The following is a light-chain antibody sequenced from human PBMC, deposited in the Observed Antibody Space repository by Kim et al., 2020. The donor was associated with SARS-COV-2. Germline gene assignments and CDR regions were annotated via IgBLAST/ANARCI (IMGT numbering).Light chain of an antibody. J-gene: IGLJ2*01. CDR1: NLGSIS. Sequence: VAPGKTASITCGGDNLGSISVHWYQLKPGQAPILVISYDSDRPSGIPERFSGSHSGTTATLTITRVEAGDEADYFCQVWDRSTDVVFGGGTQLTVL. V-gene: IGLV3-21*04. CDR2: YDS. CDR3: QVWDRSTDVV.